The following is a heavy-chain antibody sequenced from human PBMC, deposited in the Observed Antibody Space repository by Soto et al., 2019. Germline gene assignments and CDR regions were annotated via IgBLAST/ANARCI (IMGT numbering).Heavy chain of an antibody. CDR2: INPNSGGT. CDR3: ARERGNCSSTSCYGTLAF. Sequence: ASVKVSCKASGYTFTGYYMHWVRQAPGQGLEWMGWINPNSGGTNYAQKFQGWVTMARDTSISTAYMELSRLRSDDTAVYYCARERGNCSSTSCYGTLAFWGQGTLVTVSS. D-gene: IGHD2-2*01. J-gene: IGHJ4*02. V-gene: IGHV1-2*04. CDR1: GYTFTGYY.